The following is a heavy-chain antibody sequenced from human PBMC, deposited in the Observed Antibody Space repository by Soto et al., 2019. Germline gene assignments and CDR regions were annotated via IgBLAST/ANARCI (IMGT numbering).Heavy chain of an antibody. D-gene: IGHD2-2*01. CDR3: AKGYCSSTSCPGEFDP. CDR2: ISGSGGST. Sequence: GGSLRLSCAASGFTFSSYDMSWVRQAPGKGLEWVSAISGSGGSTYYADSVKGRFTISRDNSKNTLYLQMNTLRAEDTAVYYCAKGYCSSTSCPGEFDPWGQGTLVTVSS. CDR1: GFTFSSYD. J-gene: IGHJ5*02. V-gene: IGHV3-23*01.